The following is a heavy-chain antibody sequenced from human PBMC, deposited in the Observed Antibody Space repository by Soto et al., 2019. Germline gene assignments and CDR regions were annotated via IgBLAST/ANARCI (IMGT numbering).Heavy chain of an antibody. CDR2: MNPNSGNT. CDR1: GYTFTSYD. V-gene: IGHV1-8*01. Sequence: GASVKVSCKASGYTFTSYDINWVRQATGQGLEWMGWMNPNSGNTGYAQKFQGRVTMTRNTSISTAYMELSSLRSEDTAVYYCARYVEDIVVVVAAKDAFDIWGQGTMVTVSS. D-gene: IGHD2-15*01. CDR3: ARYVEDIVVVVAAKDAFDI. J-gene: IGHJ3*02.